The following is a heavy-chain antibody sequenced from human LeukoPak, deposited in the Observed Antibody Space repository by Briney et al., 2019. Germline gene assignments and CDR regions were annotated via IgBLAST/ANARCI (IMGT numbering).Heavy chain of an antibody. CDR1: GFTFSSYW. Sequence: GGCVRLSCAASGFTFSSYWMHWVRQAPGKGLVWVSRINSDGSSTFYADSVKGRFTTSRDNAENTVYLKMNSLRADDTAVYYCAKDIIAAAGTDAFDIWGQEALGTASS. V-gene: IGHV3-74*01. D-gene: IGHD6-13*01. J-gene: IGHJ3*02. CDR3: AKDIIAAAGTDAFDI. CDR2: INSDGSST.